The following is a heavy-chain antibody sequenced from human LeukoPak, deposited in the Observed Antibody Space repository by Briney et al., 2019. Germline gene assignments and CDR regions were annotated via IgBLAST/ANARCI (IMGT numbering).Heavy chain of an antibody. CDR1: GFTFSSYA. Sequence: GGSLRLSCAASGFTFSSYAMSWVRQAPGKGLEWVSAISGSGGSTYYADSVKGRFTISRDNSKNTLYLQMNSLRAEDTAVYYCAKDPQRGARVVPAADAFDIWGQGTMVTVSS. J-gene: IGHJ3*02. CDR2: ISGSGGST. CDR3: AKDPQRGARVVPAADAFDI. V-gene: IGHV3-23*01. D-gene: IGHD2-2*01.